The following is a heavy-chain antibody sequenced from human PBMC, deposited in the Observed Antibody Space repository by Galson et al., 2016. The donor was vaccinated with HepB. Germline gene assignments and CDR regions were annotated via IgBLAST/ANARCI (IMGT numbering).Heavy chain of an antibody. J-gene: IGHJ4*02. Sequence: SLRLSCAASGFTFSTYGMYWVRQAPGKGLEWVAIIWHDGNEKYYGDSVKGRFTISRDNSKNTLYLQMNSLRTEDTAVYYCARDFREYYGSGSLVYWGQGTLVTVSS. V-gene: IGHV3-33*01. D-gene: IGHD3-10*01. CDR3: ARDFREYYGSGSLVY. CDR2: IWHDGNEK. CDR1: GFTFSTYG.